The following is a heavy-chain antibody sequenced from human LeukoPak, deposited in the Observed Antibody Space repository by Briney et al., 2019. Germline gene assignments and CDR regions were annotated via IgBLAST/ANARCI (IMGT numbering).Heavy chain of an antibody. V-gene: IGHV3-15*01. CDR1: GFTFSNAW. Sequence: GGSLRLSCAGSGFTFSNAWMNWVRQAPGKGQEWVGRIKSKPDGETTDYAAPVKGRFTISRDDSKNMVYVQMNSLKTEDTAVYYCATGRDFDLWGRGTLDTVSS. J-gene: IGHJ2*01. CDR2: IKSKPDGETT. CDR3: ATGRDFDL.